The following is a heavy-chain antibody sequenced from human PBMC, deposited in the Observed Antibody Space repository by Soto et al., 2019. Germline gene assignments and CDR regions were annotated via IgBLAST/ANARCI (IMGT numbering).Heavy chain of an antibody. CDR1: GDSASSNSAA. Sequence: SQTLSLSCAISGDSASSNSAAWNWIRQSPSRGLEWLGRAYYRSRWYYDSAVSVRSRITVIPDTSKNKFSLQLNSVTPEDTAVYYCTKQKGDSRTYNGMDVWGQGTTVTVSS. D-gene: IGHD2-21*02. CDR3: TKQKGDSRTYNGMDV. J-gene: IGHJ6*02. V-gene: IGHV6-1*01. CDR2: AYYRSRWYY.